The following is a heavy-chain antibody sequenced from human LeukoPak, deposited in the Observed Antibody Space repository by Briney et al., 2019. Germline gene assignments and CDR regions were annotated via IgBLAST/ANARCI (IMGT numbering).Heavy chain of an antibody. V-gene: IGHV4-59*01. J-gene: IGHJ4*02. CDR2: IYYSGST. D-gene: IGHD5-24*01. CDR3: ARTPMATIYADY. CDR1: GGSIGSYY. Sequence: SETLSLTCTVSGGSIGSYYWSWIRQPPGKGLEWIGYIYYSGSTNYNPSLKSRVTISVDTSKNQFSLKLSSVTAADTAVYYCARTPMATIYADYWGQGTLVTVSS.